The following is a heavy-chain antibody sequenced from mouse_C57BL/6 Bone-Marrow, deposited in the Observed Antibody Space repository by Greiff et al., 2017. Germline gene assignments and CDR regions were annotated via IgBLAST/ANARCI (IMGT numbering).Heavy chain of an antibody. Sequence: VQLQQSGAELVRPGASVKLSCKASGYTFTSYGISWVQQTTGQGLEWIGEIYPRSSTTYYTEKFKGTATLTGDKSSSREDMELSSLISEDNAVYVDAREANSAVGATDWYLDVWGKGTTVTVSS. J-gene: IGHJ1*03. CDR3: AREANSAVGATDWYLDV. D-gene: IGHD1-1*01. CDR2: IYPRSSTT. V-gene: IGHV1-81*01. CDR1: GYTFTSYG.